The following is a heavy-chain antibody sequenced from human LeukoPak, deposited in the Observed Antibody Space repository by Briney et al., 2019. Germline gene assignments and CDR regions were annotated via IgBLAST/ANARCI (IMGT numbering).Heavy chain of an antibody. D-gene: IGHD1-26*01. CDR3: ARSLGSGSYNYFDY. CDR1: GGTFSSYA. CDR2: INPSGGST. Sequence: ASVKVSCKASGGTFSSYAISWVRQAPGQGLEWMGIINPSGGSTSYARKFQGRVTMTRDTSTSTVYMELSSLRSEDTAVYYCARSLGSGSYNYFDYWGQGTLVTVSS. V-gene: IGHV1-46*01. J-gene: IGHJ4*02.